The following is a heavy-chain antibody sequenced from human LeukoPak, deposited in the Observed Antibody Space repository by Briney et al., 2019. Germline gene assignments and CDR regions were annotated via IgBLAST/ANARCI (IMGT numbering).Heavy chain of an antibody. J-gene: IGHJ4*02. CDR1: GGSVNSYY. D-gene: IGHD4-23*01. CDR2: IYASGGN. V-gene: IGHV4-4*07. CDR3: ARAPFIQSDYGGSFDY. Sequence: PSETLSLTCTVSGGSVNSYYWSWIRQPAGKGLEWIGHIYASGGNDYNPSLKSRVTMSLDMAKNQFSLRLASVTAADTAAYYCARAPFIQSDYGGSFDYWGQGTLVTVSS.